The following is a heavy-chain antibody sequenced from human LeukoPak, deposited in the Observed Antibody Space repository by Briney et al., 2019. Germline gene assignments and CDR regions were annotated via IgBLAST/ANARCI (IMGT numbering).Heavy chain of an antibody. Sequence: GSLRLSCTASGLTFSTSGFNWVRQAPGKGLEWVASIGPTGSDRYHADAIKGRFTISRDNANNFLYLQMNSLRAEDTAVYYCATETNGRHYDYWGQGTLLTVSS. D-gene: IGHD1-14*01. CDR3: ATETNGRHYDY. V-gene: IGHV3-21*06. CDR1: GLTFSTSG. J-gene: IGHJ4*02. CDR2: IGPTGSDR.